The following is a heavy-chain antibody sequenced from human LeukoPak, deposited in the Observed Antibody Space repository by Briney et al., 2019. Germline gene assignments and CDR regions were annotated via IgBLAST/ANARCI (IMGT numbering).Heavy chain of an antibody. CDR3: ARSCLRELLWFGEPHDAFDI. Sequence: EASVKVSCKASGGTFSSYAISWVRPAPGQGLEWMGGIIPIFGTANYAQKFQGRVTITADESTSTAYMELSSLRAEDTAVYYCARSCLRELLWFGEPHDAFDIWGQGTMVTVSS. J-gene: IGHJ3*02. V-gene: IGHV1-69*13. CDR1: GGTFSSYA. CDR2: IIPIFGTA. D-gene: IGHD3-10*01.